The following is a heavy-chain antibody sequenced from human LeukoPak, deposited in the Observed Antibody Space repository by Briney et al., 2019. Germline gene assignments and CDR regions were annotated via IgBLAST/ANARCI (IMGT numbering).Heavy chain of an antibody. D-gene: IGHD6-19*01. V-gene: IGHV1-2*02. Sequence: ASVKVSCKASGYTFTGYYMHWVRQAPGQGLEWMGWSNPNSGGTNYAQKFQGRVTMTRDTSISTAYMELSRLRSDDTAVYYCAISGYSSGWYLFDYWGQGTLVTVSS. CDR3: AISGYSSGWYLFDY. J-gene: IGHJ4*02. CDR1: GYTFTGYY. CDR2: SNPNSGGT.